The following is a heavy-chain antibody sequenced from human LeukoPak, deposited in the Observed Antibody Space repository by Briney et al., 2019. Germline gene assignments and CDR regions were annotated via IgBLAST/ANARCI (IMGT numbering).Heavy chain of an antibody. CDR3: ARAEPLDIVVVPATDWFDP. D-gene: IGHD2-2*03. CDR2: IYHSGST. J-gene: IGHJ5*02. Sequence: PSQTLSLTCAVSGGSISSGGYSWSWIRQPPGKGLEWIGYIYHSGSTYYNPSLKSRVTISVDTSKNQFSLKLSSVTAADTAVYYCARAEPLDIVVVPATDWFDPWGQGTLVTVSS. V-gene: IGHV4-30-2*01. CDR1: GGSISSGGYS.